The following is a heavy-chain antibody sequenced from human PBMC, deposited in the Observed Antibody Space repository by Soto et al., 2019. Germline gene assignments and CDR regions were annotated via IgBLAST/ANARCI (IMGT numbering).Heavy chain of an antibody. CDR1: GGSISSYY. Sequence: SVTMSLTCTVSGGSISSYYWSWIRQPPGKGLEWIGYIYYSGSTNYNPALKSRVTISVDTSKNQFSLKLSSVTAADTAVYYCARGPYTVPGYYYYDGMDVWGQGTTVTVSS. CDR2: IYYSGST. D-gene: IGHD4-17*01. V-gene: IGHV4-59*01. CDR3: ARGPYTVPGYYYYDGMDV. J-gene: IGHJ6*02.